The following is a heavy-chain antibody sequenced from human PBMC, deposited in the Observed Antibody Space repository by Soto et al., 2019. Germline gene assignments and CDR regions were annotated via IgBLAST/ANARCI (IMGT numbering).Heavy chain of an antibody. CDR3: ARVYGSYYYYYMDV. J-gene: IGHJ6*03. V-gene: IGHV4-59*08. D-gene: IGHD4-17*01. CDR2: IYYSGST. CDR1: GGSISIYY. Sequence: PSDTLSLTCTVSGGSISIYYWSWIRQPPGKGLEWIGYIYYSGSTNYNPSLKSRVTISVDTSKNQFSLKLSSVTAADTAVYYCARVYGSYYYYYMDVWGKGTTVTVSS.